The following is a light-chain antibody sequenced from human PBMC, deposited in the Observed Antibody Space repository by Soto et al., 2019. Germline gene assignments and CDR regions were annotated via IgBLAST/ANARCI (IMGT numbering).Light chain of an antibody. CDR1: SSDIGGYNY. J-gene: IGLJ2*01. CDR2: DVS. Sequence: QSVLTQPASVSGSPGQSITISCTGTSSDIGGYNYVSWYQQHPGKAPKLMIYDVSNRPSGVSNRFSGSKSGNTASLTISGLQAEDEADYYCSSYTSSSTYVVFGGGTKHTVL. V-gene: IGLV2-14*01. CDR3: SSYTSSSTYVV.